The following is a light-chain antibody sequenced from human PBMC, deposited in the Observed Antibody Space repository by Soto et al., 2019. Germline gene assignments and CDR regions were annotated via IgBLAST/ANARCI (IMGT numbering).Light chain of an antibody. CDR1: SSNIGSNY. CDR2: KNS. V-gene: IGLV1-47*01. Sequence: QSAVTQPPSASGTPGQRVTISCSGSSSNIGSNYVYLYQHLPGTAPKVLIYKNSHRPSGVPDRISGSKSDTSASLAISGLRSEDEAHYYCAVWDDSLSGVVFGGGTKLTVL. CDR3: AVWDDSLSGVV. J-gene: IGLJ3*02.